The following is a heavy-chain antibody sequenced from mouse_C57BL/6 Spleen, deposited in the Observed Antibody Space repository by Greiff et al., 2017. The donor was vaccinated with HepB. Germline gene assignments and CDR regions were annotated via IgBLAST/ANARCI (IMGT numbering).Heavy chain of an antibody. Sequence: DVQLQESGAELVRPGSSVKMSCKTSGYTFTSYGINWVKQRPGQGLEWIGYIYIGNGYTEYNDKFKGKATLTSDTSSSTAYMQLSSLTSEDSAIYFCARCLYYGSSSFAYWGQGTLVTVSA. CDR2: IYIGNGYT. V-gene: IGHV1-58*01. J-gene: IGHJ3*01. CDR1: GYTFTSYG. D-gene: IGHD1-1*01. CDR3: ARCLYYGSSSFAY.